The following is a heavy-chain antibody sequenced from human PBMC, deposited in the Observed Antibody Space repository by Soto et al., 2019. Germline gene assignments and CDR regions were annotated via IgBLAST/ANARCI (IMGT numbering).Heavy chain of an antibody. D-gene: IGHD4-17*01. CDR3: ITDSWQVNTGVFDI. Sequence: RLSCAASGFTFSNAWMSWVLQAPGRGLEGGGRIKSKTDGGTTDYAAPVKVRFTISIADAKNTLYLQMNSLKTEDTAVYYCITDSWQVNTGVFDIWGQGTMVTVAS. V-gene: IGHV3-15*01. CDR1: GFTFSNAW. CDR2: IKSKTDGGTT. J-gene: IGHJ3*02.